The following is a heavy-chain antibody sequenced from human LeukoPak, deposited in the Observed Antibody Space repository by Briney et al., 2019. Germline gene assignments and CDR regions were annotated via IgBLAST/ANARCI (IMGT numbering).Heavy chain of an antibody. J-gene: IGHJ5*01. D-gene: IGHD3-16*02. V-gene: IGHV4-59*01. Sequence: PPETLSLTCSVSGDSIGSYYWTWIRQSPGKGLERIGYIYYSGSTNYSPSLKSRVTISVDTSNNQFSLQLRSVTAADTAIYYYARGRARDGSYPWLDSWGQRTLVTVSS. CDR3: ARGRARDGSYPWLDS. CDR2: IYYSGST. CDR1: GDSIGSYY.